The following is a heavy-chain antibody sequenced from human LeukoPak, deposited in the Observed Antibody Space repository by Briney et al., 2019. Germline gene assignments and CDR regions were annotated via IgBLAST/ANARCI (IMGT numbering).Heavy chain of an antibody. V-gene: IGHV4-34*01. CDR3: ARDRRSGYYFDY. CDR2: INHSGST. J-gene: IGHJ4*02. D-gene: IGHD3-22*01. Sequence: SETLSLTCAVYGGSFSGYYWSWIRQPPGKGLEWIGEINHSGSTNYNPSLKSRVTISLATSKNQFSLKLSSVTAADTAVYYCARDRRSGYYFDYWGQGTLVTVSS. CDR1: GGSFSGYY.